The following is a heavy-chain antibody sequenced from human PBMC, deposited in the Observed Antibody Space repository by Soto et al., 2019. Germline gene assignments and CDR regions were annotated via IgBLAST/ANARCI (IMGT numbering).Heavy chain of an antibody. CDR2: VSHSGST. D-gene: IGHD2-15*01. Sequence: SETLSLTCTVSGDSINPYYWNWIRQPPGKGLEWIGYVSHSGSTDYNPSLKSRVTISLDTSKNQFSLRLSSVTAADTAVYYCAREYYYFDCWGQGTLVTAPQ. CDR3: AREYYYFDC. V-gene: IGHV4-59*01. J-gene: IGHJ4*02. CDR1: GDSINPYY.